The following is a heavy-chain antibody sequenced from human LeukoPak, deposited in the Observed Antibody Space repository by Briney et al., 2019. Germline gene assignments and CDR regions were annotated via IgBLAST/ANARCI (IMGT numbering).Heavy chain of an antibody. V-gene: IGHV1-2*02. CDR2: INPNSGGT. D-gene: IGHD2-15*01. J-gene: IGHJ4*02. CDR1: GYTFTGYY. Sequence: ASVKVSCKASGYTFTGYYMHWVRQAPGQGLEWTGWINPNSGGTNYAQKFQGRVTMTRDTSISTAYMELSRLRSDDTAVCYCARDPYCSGGSCYSPPDYWGQGTLVTVSS. CDR3: ARDPYCSGGSCYSPPDY.